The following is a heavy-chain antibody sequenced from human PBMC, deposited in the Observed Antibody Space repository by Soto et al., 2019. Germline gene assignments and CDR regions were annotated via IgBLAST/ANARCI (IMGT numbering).Heavy chain of an antibody. CDR3: AKDLVWQWLAGFDY. D-gene: IGHD6-19*01. CDR1: GFTFSSYA. Sequence: GGPLRLSRAASGFTFSSYAMRWVRQAPGKGLEWVSAISGSGGSTYYADSVKGRFTISRDNSKNTLYLQMNSLRAEDTAVYYSAKDLVWQWLAGFDYWGQGTLVTVSS. V-gene: IGHV3-23*01. CDR2: ISGSGGST. J-gene: IGHJ4*02.